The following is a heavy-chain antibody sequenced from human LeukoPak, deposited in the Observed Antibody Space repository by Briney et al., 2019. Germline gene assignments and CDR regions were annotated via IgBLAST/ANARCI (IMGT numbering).Heavy chain of an antibody. Sequence: QTGGSLRLSCAASGFTFSTYGMHWVRQAPGKGLEWVAVIWYDGSNKYYADSVKGRFTISRDNAKNSLYLQMNSLRAEDTAVYYCARASYSSSFDYWGQGTLVTVSS. CDR3: ARASYSSSFDY. V-gene: IGHV3-33*01. J-gene: IGHJ4*02. D-gene: IGHD6-13*01. CDR1: GFTFSTYG. CDR2: IWYDGSNK.